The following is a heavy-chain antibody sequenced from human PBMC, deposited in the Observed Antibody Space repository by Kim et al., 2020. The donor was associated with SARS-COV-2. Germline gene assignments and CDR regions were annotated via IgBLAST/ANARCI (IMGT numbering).Heavy chain of an antibody. Sequence: SETLSLTCTVSGGSISSYYWSWIRQPPGKGLEWIGYIYYSGSTNYNPSLKSRVTISVDTSKNQFSLKLSSVTAADTAVYYCAREGLGYCSSTSCYVSWRAFDIWGQGTMVTVSS. CDR2: IYYSGST. CDR3: AREGLGYCSSTSCYVSWRAFDI. V-gene: IGHV4-59*01. CDR1: GGSISSYY. D-gene: IGHD2-2*01. J-gene: IGHJ3*02.